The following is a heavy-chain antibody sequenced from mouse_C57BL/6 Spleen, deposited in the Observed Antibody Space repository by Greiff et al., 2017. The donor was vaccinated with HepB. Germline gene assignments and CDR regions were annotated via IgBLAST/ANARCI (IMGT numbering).Heavy chain of an antibody. V-gene: IGHV1-22*01. CDR1: GYTFTDYN. J-gene: IGHJ1*03. CDR2: INPNNGGT. CDR3: AVITTVVSDWYFDV. Sequence: EVQLQQSGPELVKPGASVKMSCKASGYTFTDYNMHWVKQSHGKSLEWIGYINPNNGGTSYNQKFKGKATLTVNKSSSTAYMELRSLTSEDSAVYYCAVITTVVSDWYFDVWGTGTTVTVSS. D-gene: IGHD1-1*01.